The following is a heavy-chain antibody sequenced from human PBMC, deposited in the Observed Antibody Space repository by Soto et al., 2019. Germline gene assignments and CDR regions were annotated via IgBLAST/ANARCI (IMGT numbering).Heavy chain of an antibody. V-gene: IGHV1-69*02. CDR3: ARARPDRNVKDIVVVVAATLNEDYYYYYMDV. D-gene: IGHD2-15*01. CDR2: IIPILGIA. J-gene: IGHJ6*03. CDR1: GGTFSSYT. Sequence: QVQLVQSGAEVKKPGSSVKVSSKASGGTFSSYTISWVRQAPGQGLEWMGRIIPILGIANYAQKFQGRVTITADKSTSTAYMELSSLRSEDTAVYYCARARPDRNVKDIVVVVAATLNEDYYYYYMDVWGKGTTVTVSS.